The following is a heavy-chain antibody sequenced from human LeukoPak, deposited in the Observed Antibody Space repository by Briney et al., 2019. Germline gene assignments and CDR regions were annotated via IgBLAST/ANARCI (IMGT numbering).Heavy chain of an antibody. CDR1: GYTFTSYG. CDR3: ARGGRTRITMVRGVQYPFDY. J-gene: IGHJ4*02. Sequence: ASVKVSCKASGYTFTSYGIRWVRQAPGQGLEWMGWISAYNGNTNYAQKLQGRVTMTTDTSTSTAYMELRSLRSDDTAVYYCARGGRTRITMVRGVQYPFDYWGQGTLVTVSS. CDR2: ISAYNGNT. V-gene: IGHV1-18*01. D-gene: IGHD3-10*01.